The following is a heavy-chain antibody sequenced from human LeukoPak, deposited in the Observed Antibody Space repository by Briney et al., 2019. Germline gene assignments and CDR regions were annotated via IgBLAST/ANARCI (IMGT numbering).Heavy chain of an antibody. D-gene: IGHD3-10*01. CDR1: GFTFSSYE. CDR2: ISYDGSNK. CDR3: ASAYGSGNYYNQALDY. J-gene: IGHJ4*02. Sequence: GGSLRLSCAASGFTFSSYEMNWVRQAPGKGLEWVAIISYDGSNKYYADSVKGRFTISRDNSKNTLYLQMISLRPEDTAVYFCASAYGSGNYYNQALDYWGQGTLVTVSS. V-gene: IGHV3-30-3*01.